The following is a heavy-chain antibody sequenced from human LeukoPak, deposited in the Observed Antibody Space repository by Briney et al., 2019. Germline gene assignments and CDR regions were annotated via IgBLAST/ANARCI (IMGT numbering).Heavy chain of an antibody. CDR3: ARRRDGYNDAFDS. CDR2: IYPGDSSI. V-gene: IGHV5-51*01. CDR1: GYSSTMSW. Sequence: GESLKISCKASGYSSTMSWIGWVRQMPGKGLEWMGIIYPGDSSIRYSPSFQGHVAISDDKSITTAYLQWSSLKASDTAMYYCARRRDGYNDAFDSWGQGTMITVSS. D-gene: IGHD5-24*01. J-gene: IGHJ3*02.